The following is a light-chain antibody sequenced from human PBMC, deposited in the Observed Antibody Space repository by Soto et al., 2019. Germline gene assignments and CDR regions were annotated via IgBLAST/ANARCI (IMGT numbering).Light chain of an antibody. J-gene: IGLJ1*01. CDR3: NSYAGSNTYV. Sequence: QSALTQPPSASGSPGQSVTISCTGTNSDIGGYNFVSWYQQHPGKAPKLIIYEVSRRPSGVPDRFSGSKSGNTASLTVSGLQAEDEADYYCNSYAGSNTYVFGTGTKLTVL. CDR1: NSDIGGYNF. CDR2: EVS. V-gene: IGLV2-8*01.